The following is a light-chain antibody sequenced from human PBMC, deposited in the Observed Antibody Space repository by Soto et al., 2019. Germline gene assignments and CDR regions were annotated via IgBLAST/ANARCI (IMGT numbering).Light chain of an antibody. J-gene: IGKJ1*01. CDR2: GAS. CDR1: QSVSSN. V-gene: IGKV3-15*01. Sequence: EIVMTQSPATLSVSPGERATLSCRARQSVSSNLAGYQQKPGQAPRLLIYGASTRATGIPARFSGSGSGTEFALTISSLRSEDFAVYYCHQYSNWPPWSFGQGTKVEIK. CDR3: HQYSNWPPWS.